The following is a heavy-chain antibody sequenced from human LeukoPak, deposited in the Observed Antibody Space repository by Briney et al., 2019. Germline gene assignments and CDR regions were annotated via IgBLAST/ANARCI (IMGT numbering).Heavy chain of an antibody. CDR2: ISAYNGNT. D-gene: IGHD1-7*01. CDR3: ARRETTGDY. CDR1: GYTFTSYG. V-gene: IGHV1-18*01. J-gene: IGHJ4*02. Sequence: ASVKVSCKASGYTFTSYGISWVRQAPGQGLEWMGWISAYNGNTNYAQKFQGRVTMTRDTSISTAYMELSRLRSDDTAVYYCARRETTGDYWGQGTLVTVSS.